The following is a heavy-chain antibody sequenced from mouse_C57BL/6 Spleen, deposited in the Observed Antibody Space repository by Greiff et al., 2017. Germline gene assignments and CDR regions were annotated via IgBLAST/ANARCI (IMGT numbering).Heavy chain of an antibody. V-gene: IGHV1-61*01. D-gene: IGHD5-1*01. CDR3: ARSTSFDY. CDR1: GYTFTSYW. Sequence: QVQLKQPGAELVRPGSSVKLSCKASGYTFTSYWMDWVKQRPGQGLEWIGNIYPSDSETHYNQKFKDKATLTVDKSSSTAYMQLSSLTSEDSAVYYCARSTSFDYWGQGTTLTVSS. J-gene: IGHJ2*01. CDR2: IYPSDSET.